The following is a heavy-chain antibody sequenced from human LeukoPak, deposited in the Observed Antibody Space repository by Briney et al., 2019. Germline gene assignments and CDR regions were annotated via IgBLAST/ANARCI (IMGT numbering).Heavy chain of an antibody. V-gene: IGHV3-9*01. Sequence: PGGSLRLSCAASGFTFDDYAMHWVRQAPGKGLEWVSGISWNSGSIGYADSVKGRFTISRDDAKNSLYLQMDSLTAGDTAVYYCVRDDSAWLYWGQGALVTVS. CDR2: ISWNSGSI. J-gene: IGHJ4*02. CDR3: VRDDSAWLY. CDR1: GFTFDDYA. D-gene: IGHD2-15*01.